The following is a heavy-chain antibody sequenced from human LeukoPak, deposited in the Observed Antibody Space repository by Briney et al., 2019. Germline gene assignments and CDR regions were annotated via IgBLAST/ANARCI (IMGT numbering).Heavy chain of an antibody. V-gene: IGHV4-39*01. D-gene: IGHD2-8*01. J-gene: IGHJ4*02. CDR2: LRHNGAT. Sequence: SETLSLTCSVSGASISSSSYYWGWIRQPPGKGLEWVGSLRHNGATYYNPSLKSRITISTDTSRNQFSLKVSSVTAADTAVYYCARQETNGDRGVYWGQGTLVTVSS. CDR1: GASISSSSYY. CDR3: ARQETNGDRGVY.